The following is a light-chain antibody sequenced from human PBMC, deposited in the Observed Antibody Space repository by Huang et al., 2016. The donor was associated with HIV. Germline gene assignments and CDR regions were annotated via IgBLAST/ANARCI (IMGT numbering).Light chain of an antibody. Sequence: EIVMTQSPATLSLSPGERATLSCRASQSVNSKLAWYQQKPGQAPRLLIYGASTRATGVPGRFNGSGSGTEFTLTISSLQSEDFAVYYCQQYSKWPPNTFGQGTKLESK. CDR2: GAS. V-gene: IGKV3-15*01. CDR3: QQYSKWPPNT. CDR1: QSVNSK. J-gene: IGKJ2*01.